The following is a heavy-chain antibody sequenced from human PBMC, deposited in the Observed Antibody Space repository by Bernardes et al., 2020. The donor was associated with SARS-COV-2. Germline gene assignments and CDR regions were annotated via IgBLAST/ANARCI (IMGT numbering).Heavy chain of an antibody. CDR3: ARDGGWPDP. V-gene: IGHV1-18*04. CDR2: ISAYNGNT. Sequence: ASVKVSCKASGYTFTSYGISWVRQAPGQGLEWMGWISAYNGNTDYLEKLQGKITLDTDTSTSTAYMELRSLRSDDTAVYYFARDGGWPDPWGQGTLVTVYS. CDR1: GYTFTSYG. J-gene: IGHJ5*02. D-gene: IGHD3-16*01.